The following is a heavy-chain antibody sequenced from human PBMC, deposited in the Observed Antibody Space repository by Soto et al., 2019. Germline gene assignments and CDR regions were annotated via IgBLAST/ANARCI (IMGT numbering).Heavy chain of an antibody. CDR1: GFTFSDFS. D-gene: IGHD2-2*01. J-gene: IGHJ5*02. CDR3: ARDSDVVVQAAMGWFEP. CDR2: ISISSSYI. V-gene: IGHV3-21*05. Sequence: GGSLRLSCAASGFTFSDFSMDWVRQAPGKGLEWVSFISISSSYISYADSVKGRFTISRDNAKNSLYLQMNSLRAEDTAVYYCARDSDVVVQAAMGWFEPWGQGTLVTVSS.